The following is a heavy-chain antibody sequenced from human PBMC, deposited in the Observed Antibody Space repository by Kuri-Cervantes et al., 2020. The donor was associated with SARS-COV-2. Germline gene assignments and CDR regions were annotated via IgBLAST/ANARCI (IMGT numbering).Heavy chain of an antibody. V-gene: IGHV3-23*01. D-gene: IGHD4-17*01. CDR3: AKATGLGWFDP. CDR1: GFNFSRTD. J-gene: IGHJ5*02. Sequence: GGSLRLSCVASGFNFSRTDMHWVRQAPGKGLEWVSAISGSGGSTYYADSVKGRFTISRDNSKNTLYLQMNSLRAEDTAVYYCAKATGLGWFDPWGQGTLVTVSS. CDR2: ISGSGGST.